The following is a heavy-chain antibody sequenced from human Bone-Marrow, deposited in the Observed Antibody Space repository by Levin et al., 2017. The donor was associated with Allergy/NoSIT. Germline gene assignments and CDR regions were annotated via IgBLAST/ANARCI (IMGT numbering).Heavy chain of an antibody. V-gene: IGHV5-51*01. CDR1: GYSFSTYY. J-gene: IGHJ4*02. CDR2: IYPADSDA. CDR3: ARRTTCLGWDY. Sequence: ASVKVSCKASGYSFSTYYIAWVRQMPGKGLEWMGIIYPADSDARYSPSFQGQVTISADESISTVFLHWSSLKASDSAMYYWARRTTCLGWDYWGQGTHVTVSS. D-gene: IGHD3/OR15-3a*01.